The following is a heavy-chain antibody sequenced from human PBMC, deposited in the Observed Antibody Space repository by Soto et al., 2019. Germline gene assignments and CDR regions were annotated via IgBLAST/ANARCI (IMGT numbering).Heavy chain of an antibody. CDR3: ARALGYDIMTGYFDY. D-gene: IGHD3-9*01. CDR1: GLTLIRFG. Sequence: QVQLVESGGGVVQPGKSLTLSCAESGLTLIRFGMHWVRQAPGKGLEWVAMIWHDGTNRYYGESVKGRFTISRDSSKNTMYLQMNSLRAEDTAVYYCARALGYDIMTGYFDYWGQGTLVTVSS. V-gene: IGHV3-33*01. CDR2: IWHDGTNR. J-gene: IGHJ4*02.